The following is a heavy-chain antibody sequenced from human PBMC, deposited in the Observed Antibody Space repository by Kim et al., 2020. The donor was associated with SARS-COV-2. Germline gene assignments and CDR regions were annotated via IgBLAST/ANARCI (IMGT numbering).Heavy chain of an antibody. V-gene: IGHV1-3*04. CDR3: VRRDGMDV. CDR1: GYTFTTYA. CDR2: INTGNGNT. J-gene: IGHJ6*02. Sequence: ASVKVSCKASGYTFTTYAMQWVRQAPGQRLEWMGWINTGNGNTSYSQKFQGRVTITRDTSASTAYMELSSLRCEDTAVYYCVRRDGMDVWGQGTTVTVSS.